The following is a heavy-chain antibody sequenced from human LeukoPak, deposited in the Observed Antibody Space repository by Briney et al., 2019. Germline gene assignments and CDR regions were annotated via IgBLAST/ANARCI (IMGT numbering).Heavy chain of an antibody. J-gene: IGHJ4*02. CDR2: IYYSGST. D-gene: IGHD3-10*01. Sequence: KPSETLSLTCTVSGYSISSSSYYWGWIRQPPGKGLEWIGSIYYSGSTYYNPSLKSRVTISVDTSKNQFSLKLSSVTAADTAVYYCARIITMVRGVILYYFDYWGQGTLVTVSS. V-gene: IGHV4-39*01. CDR1: GYSISSSSYY. CDR3: ARIITMVRGVILYYFDY.